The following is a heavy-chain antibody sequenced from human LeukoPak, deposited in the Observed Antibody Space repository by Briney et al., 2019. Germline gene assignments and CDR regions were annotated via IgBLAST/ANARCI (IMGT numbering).Heavy chain of an antibody. V-gene: IGHV3-23*01. CDR1: GFTFSTFA. Sequence: PGGSLRLSCAASGFTFSTFAMSWVRQAPGKGLEWVSAINGNSHYTYHADSVTGRFTISSDNSKNTLYLQMHSLRTEDTAVYYCAKQRVTGAGTDTRYFDYWGQGSLVTVSS. CDR3: AKQRVTGAGTDTRYFDY. D-gene: IGHD1-1*01. CDR2: INGNSHYT. J-gene: IGHJ4*02.